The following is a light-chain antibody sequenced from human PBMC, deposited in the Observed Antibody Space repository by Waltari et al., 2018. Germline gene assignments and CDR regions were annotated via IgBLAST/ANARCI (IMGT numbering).Light chain of an antibody. CDR2: EAS. CDR1: QSVNRW. CDR3: QQYVNYWT. Sequence: DIQMTQSPSTLSASVGDRVTITCRDSQSVNRWLAWYQQKPGKAPELLLYEASSLESGVPSRFSGSGSGKEFTLTISSLQPDDFGTYYCQQYVNYWTFGQGTKVEIK. J-gene: IGKJ1*01. V-gene: IGKV1-5*03.